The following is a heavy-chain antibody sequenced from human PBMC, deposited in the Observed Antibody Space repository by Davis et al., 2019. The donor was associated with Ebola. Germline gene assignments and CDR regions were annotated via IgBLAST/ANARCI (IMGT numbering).Heavy chain of an antibody. CDR2: IYYSGST. CDR1: GGSISSGDYY. V-gene: IGHV4-30-4*01. CDR3: ASIVVVPELVYYYYIDV. Sequence: PSETLSLTCTVSGGSISSGDYYWSWIRQPPGKGLEWIGYIYYSGSTYYNPSLKSRVTISVDTSKNQFSLKLSSVTAADTALYYCASIVVVPELVYYYYIDVWGKGTTVTVSS. D-gene: IGHD2-2*01. J-gene: IGHJ6*03.